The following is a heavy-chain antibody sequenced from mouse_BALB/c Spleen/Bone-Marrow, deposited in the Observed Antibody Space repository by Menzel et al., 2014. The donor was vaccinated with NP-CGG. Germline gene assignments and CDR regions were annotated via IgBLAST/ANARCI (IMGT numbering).Heavy chain of an antibody. CDR1: GFTFSNYG. J-gene: IGHJ3*01. V-gene: IGHV5-9-2*01. Sequence: EAQRVESGGGLVKSGGSLKLSCAASGFTFSNYGMSWVRQTPEKRLEWVATISGGGSYTFYSDSVKGRFTISRDNAKNNLYLQLSSLRSEDTALYYCARHAYYDQTEVSFVFWGQGTLVTVSA. CDR3: ARHAYYDQTEVSFVF. D-gene: IGHD2-4*01. CDR2: ISGGGSYT.